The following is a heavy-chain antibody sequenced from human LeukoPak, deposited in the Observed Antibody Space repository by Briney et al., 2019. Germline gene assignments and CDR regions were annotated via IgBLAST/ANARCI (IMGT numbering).Heavy chain of an antibody. V-gene: IGHV3-9*03. J-gene: IGHJ4*02. CDR3: AKAVHYYDSSGDLYFDY. Sequence: PGGSLRLSCAASGFTFDDYAMHWVRQAPGKGLEWVSGISWNSGSIGYADSVKGRFTISRDNAKNSLYLQMNSLRAEDMALYYCAKAVHYYDSSGDLYFDYWGQGTLVTVSS. D-gene: IGHD3-22*01. CDR2: ISWNSGSI. CDR1: GFTFDDYA.